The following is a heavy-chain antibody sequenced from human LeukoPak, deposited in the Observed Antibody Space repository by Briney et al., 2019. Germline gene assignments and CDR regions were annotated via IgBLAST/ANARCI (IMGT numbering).Heavy chain of an antibody. CDR3: AKDGPGYSSSWYGNFDAFDI. V-gene: IGHV3-23*01. J-gene: IGHJ3*02. CDR2: ISGSGGST. CDR1: GFTFSSYA. D-gene: IGHD6-13*01. Sequence: GGSLRLSCAASGFTFSSYAMSWVRQAPGKGLEWVSAISGSGGSTYYADSVKGRFTTSRDNSKNTLYLQMNSLRAEDTAVYYCAKDGPGYSSSWYGNFDAFDIWGQGTMVTVSS.